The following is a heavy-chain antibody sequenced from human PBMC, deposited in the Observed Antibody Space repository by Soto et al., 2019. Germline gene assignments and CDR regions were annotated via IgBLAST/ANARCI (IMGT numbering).Heavy chain of an antibody. D-gene: IGHD3-3*01. Sequence: SETLSLTCAVYGGSFSGYYWSWIRQPPGKGLEWIGEINHSGSTNYNPSLKSRVTISVDTSKNQFSLKLSSVTAADTAVYYCARGLLWSGKFDYWGQGTLVTVSS. CDR2: INHSGST. V-gene: IGHV4-34*01. CDR1: GGSFSGYY. CDR3: ARGLLWSGKFDY. J-gene: IGHJ4*02.